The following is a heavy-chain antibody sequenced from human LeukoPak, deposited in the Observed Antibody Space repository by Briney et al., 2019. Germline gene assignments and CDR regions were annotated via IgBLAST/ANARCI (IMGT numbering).Heavy chain of an antibody. Sequence: LSLTCTVSGGSISSYYWSWIRQPPGKGLEWIGYIYYSGSTNYNPSLKSRVTISVDTSKNQFSLKLSSVTAADTAVYYCARGRSYDFWSGYNHYFDYWGQGTLVTVSS. D-gene: IGHD3-3*01. J-gene: IGHJ4*02. V-gene: IGHV4-59*01. CDR3: ARGRSYDFWSGYNHYFDY. CDR1: GGSISSYY. CDR2: IYYSGST.